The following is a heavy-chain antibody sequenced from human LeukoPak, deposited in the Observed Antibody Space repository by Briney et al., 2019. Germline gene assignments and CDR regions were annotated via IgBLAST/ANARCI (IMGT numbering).Heavy chain of an antibody. Sequence: GGSLTLSCAASGFTFSGSAMHWVRQASGKGLEWVGRIRSKANSYATAYAASVKGRFTISRDDSKNTAYLQMNSLKTEDTAVYYCTSPGRIFGVVNTKDYWGQGTLVTVSS. CDR2: IRSKANSYAT. D-gene: IGHD3-3*01. V-gene: IGHV3-73*01. CDR1: GFTFSGSA. J-gene: IGHJ4*02. CDR3: TSPGRIFGVVNTKDY.